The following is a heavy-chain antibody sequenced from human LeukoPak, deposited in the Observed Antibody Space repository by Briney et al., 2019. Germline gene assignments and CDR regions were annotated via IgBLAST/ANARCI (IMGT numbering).Heavy chain of an antibody. CDR2: INPSGGST. Sequence: GGSLRLSCAASGFTFNSYAMHWVRQAPGQGLEWMGIINPSGGSTSYAQKFQGRVTMTRDTSTSTVYMELSSLRSEDTAVYYCAREVAVAGKGYFQHWGQGTLVTVSS. D-gene: IGHD6-19*01. CDR3: AREVAVAGKGYFQH. CDR1: GFTFNSYA. V-gene: IGHV1-46*02. J-gene: IGHJ1*01.